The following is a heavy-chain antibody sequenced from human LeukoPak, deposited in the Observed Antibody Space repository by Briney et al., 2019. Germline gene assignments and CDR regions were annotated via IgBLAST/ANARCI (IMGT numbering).Heavy chain of an antibody. CDR2: ISSSSSYI. J-gene: IGHJ6*03. Sequence: PGGSLRLSCAASGFTFSSYSMNWVRQAPGKGLEWVSSISSSSSYIYYADSVKGRFTISRDNAKNSLYLQMNSLRAEDTAVYYCARDQDSGSGSYYYYYMDVWGKGTTVTVSS. V-gene: IGHV3-21*01. D-gene: IGHD1-26*01. CDR3: ARDQDSGSGSYYYYYMDV. CDR1: GFTFSSYS.